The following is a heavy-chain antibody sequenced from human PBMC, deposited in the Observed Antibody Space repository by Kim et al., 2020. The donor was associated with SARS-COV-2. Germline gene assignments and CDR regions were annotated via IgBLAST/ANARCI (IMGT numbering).Heavy chain of an antibody. V-gene: IGHV4-39*01. CDR3: ARDRIAAAGTRSYNWFDP. CDR1: GGSISSSSYY. CDR2: IYYSGST. D-gene: IGHD6-13*01. Sequence: SETLSLTCTVSGGSISSSSYYWGWIRQPPGKGLEWIGSIYYSGSTYYNPSLKSRVTISVDTSKNQFSLKLSSVTAADTAVYYCARDRIAAAGTRSYNWFDPWGQGTLVTVSS. J-gene: IGHJ5*02.